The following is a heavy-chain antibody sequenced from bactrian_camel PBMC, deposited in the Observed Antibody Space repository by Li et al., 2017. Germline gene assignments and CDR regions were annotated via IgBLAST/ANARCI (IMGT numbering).Heavy chain of an antibody. V-gene: IGHV3-2*01. Sequence: VQLVESGGGLVQPGGSLRLSCAASGFTFSSYYMNWVRQAPGKGLEWVSSICSDGSYTYYLDSVKGRFTISKDNVLNILYLQMDSLTPEDTAMYYCAAGSSRGVPFRERGYPYWGQGTQVTVSS. CDR3: AAGSSRGVPFRERGYPY. CDR2: ICSDGSYT. CDR1: GFTFSSYY. J-gene: IGHJ4*01. D-gene: IGHD5*01.